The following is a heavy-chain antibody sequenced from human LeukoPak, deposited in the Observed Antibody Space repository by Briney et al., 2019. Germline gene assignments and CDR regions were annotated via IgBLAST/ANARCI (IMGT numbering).Heavy chain of an antibody. D-gene: IGHD6-13*01. CDR2: IRFDGSNT. J-gene: IGHJ4*02. V-gene: IGHV3-30*02. CDR3: AKAGGSSWAVLDY. CDR1: GFAFSSSG. Sequence: PGGSLRLSCAASGFAFSSSGMHWVRQAPGKGLEWVAFIRFDGSNTYYADSVKGRLTISRDTSKNTLYLQMNSLRPEDTAVYYCAKAGGSSWAVLDYWGQGTLVTVSS.